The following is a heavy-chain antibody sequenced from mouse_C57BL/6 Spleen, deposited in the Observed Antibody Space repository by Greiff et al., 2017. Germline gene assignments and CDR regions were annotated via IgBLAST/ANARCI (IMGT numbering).Heavy chain of an antibody. Sequence: DVKLVESGGGLVKPGGSLTLSCAASGFTFSDYGMHWVRQAPEKGLEWVAYISSGSSTIYYADTVKGRFTISRDNAKNTLFLQLTSLRSEDAAIYCSGMLLYYGSSHYSLDFWGQGTSVTVSS. CDR2: ISSGSSTI. CDR3: GMLLYYGSSHYSLDF. J-gene: IGHJ4*01. D-gene: IGHD1-1*01. V-gene: IGHV5-17*01. CDR1: GFTFSDYG.